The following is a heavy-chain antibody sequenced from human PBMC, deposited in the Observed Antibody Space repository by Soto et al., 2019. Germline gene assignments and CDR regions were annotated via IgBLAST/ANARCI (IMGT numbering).Heavy chain of an antibody. J-gene: IGHJ4*02. CDR1: GFTFSRYS. Sequence: QVHLMESGGGVVQPGGSLRLSSATSGFTFSRYSMHWFRQAPGKGLEWVAVTSSDGGIKFYADSVKGRFTVSRDNSKNTLYLQMNSLRAEDTAVYYCAKDHKRVTMIVVVITGFDYWGQGTLVTVSS. CDR3: AKDHKRVTMIVVVITGFDY. CDR2: TSSDGGIK. V-gene: IGHV3-30-3*02. D-gene: IGHD3-22*01.